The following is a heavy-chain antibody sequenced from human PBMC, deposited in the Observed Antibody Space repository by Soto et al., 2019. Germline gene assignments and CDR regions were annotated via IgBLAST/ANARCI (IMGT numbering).Heavy chain of an antibody. D-gene: IGHD3-3*01. V-gene: IGHV4-39*01. CDR3: ARQWTPHNYDFWHPAQYYMDV. CDR1: GGSISSSSYY. CDR2: IYYSGST. J-gene: IGHJ6*03. Sequence: SETLSLTCTVSGGSISSSSYYWGWIRQPPGKGLEWIGSIYYSGSTYYNPSLKSRVTISVDTSKNQFSLKLSPVTAADTAVYYCARQWTPHNYDFWHPAQYYMDVWGKGTTVTVSS.